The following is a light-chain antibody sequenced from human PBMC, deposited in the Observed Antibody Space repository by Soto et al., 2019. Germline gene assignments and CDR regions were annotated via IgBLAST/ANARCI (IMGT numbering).Light chain of an antibody. J-gene: IGKJ2*01. CDR3: QQYSSSLMYT. CDR1: QSVSSNY. CDR2: GAS. V-gene: IGKV3-20*01. Sequence: DIMLTQSPGTLSLSPGERATLSCRASQSVSSNYLAWYQQKLGQTPRLLIYGASSRATGIPDRFSGSGSGTDFTLTISRLEPEDFAVYYCQQYSSSLMYTFGQGTKLEIK.